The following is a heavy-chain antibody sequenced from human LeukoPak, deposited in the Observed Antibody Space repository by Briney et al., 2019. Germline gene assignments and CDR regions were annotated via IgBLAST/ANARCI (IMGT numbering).Heavy chain of an antibody. CDR2: IYYSGST. CDR1: GGSISSSSYY. CDR3: ARLYYYDSSATPFDY. Sequence: SGPLSLPCTVSGGSISSSSYYWGWIRQPPGKGLEWIGSIYYSGSTYYNPSLKSRVTISVDTSKNQFSLKLSSVTAADTAVYYCARLYYYDSSATPFDYWGQGTLVTVSS. J-gene: IGHJ4*02. V-gene: IGHV4-39*07. D-gene: IGHD3-22*01.